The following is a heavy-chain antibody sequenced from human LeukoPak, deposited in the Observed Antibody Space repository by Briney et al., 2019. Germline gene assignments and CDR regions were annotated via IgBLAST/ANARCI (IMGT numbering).Heavy chain of an antibody. J-gene: IGHJ4*02. V-gene: IGHV3-74*01. Sequence: GGSLRLSCAASGFTFSSYWMHWVRQAPGKGLVWVSRINSDGSSASYADSVKGRFTISRDNSKNTLYLQMNSLRAEDTAVYYCARVGVRGIRSYYFDYWGQGTLVTVSS. CDR2: INSDGSSA. D-gene: IGHD3-10*01. CDR3: ARVGVRGIRSYYFDY. CDR1: GFTFSSYW.